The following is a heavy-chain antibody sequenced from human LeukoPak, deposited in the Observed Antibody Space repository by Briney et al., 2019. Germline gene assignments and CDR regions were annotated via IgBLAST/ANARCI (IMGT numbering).Heavy chain of an antibody. Sequence: GGSLTLSCAASGCTFDDYAMHWVRQAPGKGLEWVSGISCNSGNIGYADSVKGLFTISRNNAKNYLYLQMHSPRADDIAVYYCAKGKARFIAVAGTGAFDIWGQGTMVTVSS. J-gene: IGHJ3*02. CDR3: AKGKARFIAVAGTGAFDI. D-gene: IGHD6-19*01. CDR2: ISCNSGNI. CDR1: GCTFDDYA. V-gene: IGHV3-9*03.